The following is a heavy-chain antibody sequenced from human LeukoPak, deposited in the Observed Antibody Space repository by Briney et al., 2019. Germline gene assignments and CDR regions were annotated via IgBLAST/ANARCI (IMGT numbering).Heavy chain of an antibody. D-gene: IGHD2-2*01. CDR1: GGTLSSYA. Sequence: AASVKVSCKASGGTLSSYAISWVRQAPGQGLEWMGGIIPIFGTANYAQKFQGRVTITTDESTSTAYMELSSLRSEDTAVYYCARYPCSSTSCYPNWFDLWGQGTLVTVSS. J-gene: IGHJ5*02. V-gene: IGHV1-69*05. CDR2: IIPIFGTA. CDR3: ARYPCSSTSCYPNWFDL.